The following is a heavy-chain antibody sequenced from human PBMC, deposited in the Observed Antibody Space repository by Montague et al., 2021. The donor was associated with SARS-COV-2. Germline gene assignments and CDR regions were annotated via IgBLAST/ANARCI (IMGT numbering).Heavy chain of an antibody. CDR3: ARQRRYQLPITIFGVVMADAFDI. CDR1: GFTFSSYE. CDR2: IYYSGST. J-gene: IGHJ3*02. D-gene: IGHD3-3*01. V-gene: IGHV4-59*08. Sequence: LRLSCAASGFTFSSYEMNWLRQPPGKGLEWIGYIYYSGSTNYNPSPKSRVTISVDTSKNQFALKLSSVTAADPAVYYCARQRRYQLPITIFGVVMADAFDIWGQGTMVTVSS.